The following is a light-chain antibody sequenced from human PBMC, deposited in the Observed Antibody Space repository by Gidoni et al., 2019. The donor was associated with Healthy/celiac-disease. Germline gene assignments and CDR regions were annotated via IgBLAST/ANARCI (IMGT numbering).Light chain of an antibody. CDR2: GAS. J-gene: IGKJ4*01. Sequence: EIVMTQSPATLSVSPGERATRSCRASQIVSSNLAWYQQKPGQAPRLLIYGASTRATGIPARFSGSGSGTEFTLTISSLQSEDFAVYYCQQYNNWPLTFGGGTKVEIK. CDR1: QIVSSN. V-gene: IGKV3-15*01. CDR3: QQYNNWPLT.